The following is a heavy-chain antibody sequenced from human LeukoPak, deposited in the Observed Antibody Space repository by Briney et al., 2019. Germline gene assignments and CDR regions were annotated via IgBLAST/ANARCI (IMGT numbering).Heavy chain of an antibody. Sequence: PSETLSLTCTVSGGSISSYYWSWIRQPAGKGLERIGRIYTSGSTNYNPSLKSRITMSVDTSKNQFSLKLSSVTAADTAVYYCARDAPQGYSSSWYYFDYWGQGTLVTVSS. CDR1: GGSISSYY. CDR3: ARDAPQGYSSSWYYFDY. D-gene: IGHD6-13*01. CDR2: IYTSGST. V-gene: IGHV4-4*07. J-gene: IGHJ4*02.